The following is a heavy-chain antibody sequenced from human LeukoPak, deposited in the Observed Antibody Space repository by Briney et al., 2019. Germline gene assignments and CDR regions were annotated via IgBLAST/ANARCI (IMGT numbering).Heavy chain of an antibody. CDR2: IGGGGIGT. V-gene: IGHV3-23*01. J-gene: IGHJ4*02. D-gene: IGHD3-10*01. CDR3: AKGSGSGTHLPSARFDY. Sequence: PGGSLRLSCAASGFTFSSYAMSWVRQAPGKGLEWVAGIGGGGIGTYYADSVKGRFTISRDNSKNTIYVQMNSLRDDDTAVYFCAKGSGSGTHLPSARFDYWGQGTLVTVSS. CDR1: GFTFSSYA.